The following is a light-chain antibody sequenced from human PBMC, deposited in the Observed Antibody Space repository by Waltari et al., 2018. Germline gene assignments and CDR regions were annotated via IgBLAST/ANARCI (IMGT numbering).Light chain of an antibody. Sequence: DIVMTQSPDSLAVSLGERATINCKSSQSVIRSYNNKNYLAWFQQKPGQPPKVLIYWASNREPGVPDRFIGIWSGTDFTLTISSLQAEDVAVYYCQQYHSSPITFGQGTRLEIK. V-gene: IGKV4-1*01. CDR1: QSVIRSYNNKNY. CDR2: WAS. J-gene: IGKJ5*01. CDR3: QQYHSSPIT.